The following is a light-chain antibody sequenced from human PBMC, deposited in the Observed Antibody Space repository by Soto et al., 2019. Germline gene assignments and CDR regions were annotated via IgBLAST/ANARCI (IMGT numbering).Light chain of an antibody. CDR2: GNR. Sequence: QSVLTQPPSVSGAPGQRVTISCTGNSSNLGAGYDVHWYQQLPGAAPKLVIFGNRNRPSGVPERFSGSKSVNSASLAITGLQAEDEADYYCQAYDYSLTASVLGGGTQLTVL. CDR1: SSNLGAGYD. J-gene: IGLJ3*02. CDR3: QAYDYSLTASV. V-gene: IGLV1-40*01.